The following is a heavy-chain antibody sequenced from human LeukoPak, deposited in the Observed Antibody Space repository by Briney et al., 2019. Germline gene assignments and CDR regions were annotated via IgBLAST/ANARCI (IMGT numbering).Heavy chain of an antibody. CDR3: ARDGSGYCSSTSCYTPDAFDI. CDR2: ISSSSSTI. D-gene: IGHD2-2*02. Sequence: GGSLRLSCAASGFTFSSYSMNWVRQAPGKGLEWVSYISSSSSTIYYADSVKGRFTISRDNAKNSLYLQMNSLRAEDTAVYYCARDGSGYCSSTSCYTPDAFDIWGQGTMVTVSS. J-gene: IGHJ3*02. V-gene: IGHV3-48*04. CDR1: GFTFSSYS.